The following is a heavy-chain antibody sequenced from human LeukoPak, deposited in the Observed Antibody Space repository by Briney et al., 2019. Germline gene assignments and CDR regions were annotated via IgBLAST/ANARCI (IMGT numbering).Heavy chain of an antibody. D-gene: IGHD1-26*01. Sequence: PGGSLRLSCAGYGFSFSSYEMNWVRQAPGKGLEWVSYIDSGGSLIYYADSVKGRFTISRDNAKNSLYLQMNSLRAEDTAVYYCARRMSGSYYYSFDYWGQGTLVTVSS. V-gene: IGHV3-48*03. J-gene: IGHJ4*02. CDR3: ARRMSGSYYYSFDY. CDR1: GFSFSSYE. CDR2: IDSGGSLI.